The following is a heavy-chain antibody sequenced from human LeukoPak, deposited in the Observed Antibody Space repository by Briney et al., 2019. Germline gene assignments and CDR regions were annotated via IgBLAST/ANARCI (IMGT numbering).Heavy chain of an antibody. Sequence: NPGGSLRLSCAGSGFTFSNAWMSWVRQAPGKGLEWVGRIKSRADGGTTDYAAPVKGRFTISRDDSKNTLWLQMNSLKTEDTAVYYCTTDPLYYYDSSGYYFFDYWGLGTLVTVSS. V-gene: IGHV3-15*01. CDR2: IKSRADGGTT. CDR3: TTDPLYYYDSSGYYFFDY. D-gene: IGHD3-22*01. CDR1: GFTFSNAW. J-gene: IGHJ4*02.